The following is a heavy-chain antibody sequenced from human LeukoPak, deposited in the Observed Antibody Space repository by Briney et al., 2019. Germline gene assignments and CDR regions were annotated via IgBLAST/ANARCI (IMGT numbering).Heavy chain of an antibody. D-gene: IGHD5-18*01. V-gene: IGHV1-2*02. CDR3: ARGGYSYGSESVGERDFDY. Sequence: ASVKDSCKASVYTFTGYYMHWVRQAPGQGREWMGWVNPNSGGTNYAQKFQGRVTMTRDTSISTAYMEQSRLRSDDTAVYYCARGGYSYGSESVGERDFDYWGQGTLVTVSS. J-gene: IGHJ4*02. CDR1: VYTFTGYY. CDR2: VNPNSGGT.